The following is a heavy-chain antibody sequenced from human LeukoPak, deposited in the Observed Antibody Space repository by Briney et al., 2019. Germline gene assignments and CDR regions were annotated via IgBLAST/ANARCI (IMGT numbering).Heavy chain of an antibody. Sequence: PGGSLRLSCAASGFTFSSYWMSWVRQAPGKGLEWVANIKQDGSEKYYVDSVKSRFTISRDNAKNSLYLQMNSLRAEDTAVYYCARVNGPWIQLWLRGGGYFDYWGQGTLVTVSS. CDR1: GFTFSSYW. D-gene: IGHD5-18*01. V-gene: IGHV3-7*03. CDR2: IKQDGSEK. J-gene: IGHJ4*02. CDR3: ARVNGPWIQLWLRGGGYFDY.